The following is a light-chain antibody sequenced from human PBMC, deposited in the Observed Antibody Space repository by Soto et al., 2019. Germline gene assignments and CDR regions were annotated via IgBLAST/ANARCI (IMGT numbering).Light chain of an antibody. CDR3: HQGQRWPRK. J-gene: IGKJ1*01. V-gene: IGKV3-11*01. CDR2: LAS. Sequence: EIVLTQSPATLSSFPGDRVTLSCRASQAFNTRLAWYQHKPGQAPRLLIYLASNRAAGVPARLSGSGSGTDFTLTISHVEHEDFAGYYCHQGQRWPRKFGQGPKVDSK. CDR1: QAFNTR.